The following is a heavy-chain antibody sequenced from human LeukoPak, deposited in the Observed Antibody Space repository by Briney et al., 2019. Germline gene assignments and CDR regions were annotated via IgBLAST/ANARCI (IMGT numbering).Heavy chain of an antibody. V-gene: IGHV4-61*01. CDR2: IYYSGST. J-gene: IGHJ5*02. CDR1: GGSISSSSYY. Sequence: SETLSLTCTVSGGSISSSSYYWSWIRQPPGKGLEWIGYIYYSGSTNYNPSLKSRVTISVDTSKNQSSLKLSSVTAADTAVYYCARVLSQNWFDPWGQGTLVTVSS. CDR3: ARVLSQNWFDP.